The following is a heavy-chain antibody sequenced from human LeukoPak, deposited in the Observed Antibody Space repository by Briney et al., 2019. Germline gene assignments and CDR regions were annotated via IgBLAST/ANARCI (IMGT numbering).Heavy chain of an antibody. CDR1: GFTFHHYA. CDR2: ISWNSASV. V-gene: IGHV3-9*01. CDR3: AKDKAPLYSGYDWDLDF. Sequence: GGSLRLSCAASGFTFHHYAIHWVRQVPGKGLEWVSGISWNSASVGSADSVRGRFTISRDNAKNSVYLQMNSLRAEDTALYYCAKDKAPLYSGYDWDLDFWGQGTLVTVSS. J-gene: IGHJ4*02. D-gene: IGHD5-12*01.